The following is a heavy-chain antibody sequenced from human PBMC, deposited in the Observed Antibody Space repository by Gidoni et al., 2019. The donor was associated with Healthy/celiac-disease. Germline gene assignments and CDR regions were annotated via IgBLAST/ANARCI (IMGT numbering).Heavy chain of an antibody. Sequence: QVQLVESGGGVVQPGRSLSLSCAASGFTFSSSAMHWVRQAPGKGLEWVAVISYDGSNKYYADSVKGRFTISRDNSKNTLYLQMNSLRAEDTAVYYCARDLITGTTPYLTYYYYGMDVWGQGTTVTVSS. CDR1: GFTFSSSA. CDR2: ISYDGSNK. CDR3: ARDLITGTTPYLTYYYYGMDV. D-gene: IGHD1-7*01. V-gene: IGHV3-30-3*01. J-gene: IGHJ6*02.